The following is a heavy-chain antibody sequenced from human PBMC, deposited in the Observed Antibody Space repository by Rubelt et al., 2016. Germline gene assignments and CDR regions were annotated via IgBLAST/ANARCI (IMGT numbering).Heavy chain of an antibody. CDR2: MYYSGST. J-gene: IGHJ5*02. V-gene: IGHV4-39*01. CDR1: GGSLSSTSDY. D-gene: IGHD1-26*01. Sequence: QVQLQESGPGLAKPSETLSLTCTVSGGSLSSTSDYWGWIRQPPGKGLAWIGSMYYSGSTYYNPSLKTRVTISVDASKNQFSLKWTPGTAEETAGEYCARSNSGTYAEGFDPWGQGTLVTVSS. CDR3: ARSNSGTYAEGFDP.